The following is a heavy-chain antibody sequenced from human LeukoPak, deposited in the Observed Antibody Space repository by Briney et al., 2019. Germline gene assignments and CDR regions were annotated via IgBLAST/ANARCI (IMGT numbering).Heavy chain of an antibody. CDR3: ARGGGWRRHYYDSSGYSQENWFDP. V-gene: IGHV4-34*01. CDR2: VNHSGST. J-gene: IGHJ5*02. D-gene: IGHD3-22*01. Sequence: SETLSLTCAAYGGSFSGYYWSWIRQPPGKGLEWIGEVNHSGSTNYNPSLKSRVTISVDTSKNQFSLKLSSVTAADTAVYYCARGGGWRRHYYDSSGYSQENWFDPWGQGTLVTVSS. CDR1: GGSFSGYY.